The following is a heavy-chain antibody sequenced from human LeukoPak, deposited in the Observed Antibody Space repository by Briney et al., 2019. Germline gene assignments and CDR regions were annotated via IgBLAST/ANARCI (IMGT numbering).Heavy chain of an antibody. CDR3: ARSPPYSSDDC. CDR2: INQDGSQK. D-gene: IGHD6-19*01. J-gene: IGHJ4*02. Sequence: GGSLRLSCAASGYTFSNIWVSWVRQAPGKGLQWVANINQDGSQKYYVDSVKGRFTISRDNAKNSLYLQMNSLRAEDTAVYYCARSPPYSSDDCWGQGILVTVSA. CDR1: GYTFSNIW. V-gene: IGHV3-7*05.